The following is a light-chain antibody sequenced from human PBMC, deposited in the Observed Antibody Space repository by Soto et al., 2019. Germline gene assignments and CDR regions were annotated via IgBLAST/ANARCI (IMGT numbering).Light chain of an antibody. CDR3: QHYKTYSQT. J-gene: IGKJ1*01. V-gene: IGKV1-5*03. CDR2: KAS. Sequence: DIQMTQSPSTLSASVGDRVTITCRASQNIDTWLAWYQQKPGKPPTLLMYKASILESGVPSRFSGSGSETEFTLTISSLQPDDFATYYCQHYKTYSQTFGQGTKVDI. CDR1: QNIDTW.